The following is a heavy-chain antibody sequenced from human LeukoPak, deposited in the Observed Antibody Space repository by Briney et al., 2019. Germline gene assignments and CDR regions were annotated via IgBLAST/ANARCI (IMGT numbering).Heavy chain of an antibody. CDR2: INPNSGGT. CDR3: ARTGYCSSTSCDLEAFDI. D-gene: IGHD2-2*01. J-gene: IGHJ3*02. Sequence: ASVKVSCKASGYTFTGYYMHWVRQAPGQGLEWMGWINPNSGGTNYAQKFQGRVTMTRDTSISTAYMELSRLRSDDTAVYYCARTGYCSSTSCDLEAFDIWGQGTMVTVSS. CDR1: GYTFTGYY. V-gene: IGHV1-2*02.